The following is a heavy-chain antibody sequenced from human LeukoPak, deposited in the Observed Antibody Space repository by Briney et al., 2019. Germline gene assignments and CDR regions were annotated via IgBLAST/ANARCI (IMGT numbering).Heavy chain of an antibody. Sequence: PGGSLRLSCAASGFTFSDNYMTWVRQAPGKGLEWLSYISGNGGVIQYADSVKGRFTISRDNAKNLLYLQMDSLRVEDTAIYYCARDPRTVRIWGQGTLVTVSS. V-gene: IGHV3-11*04. CDR2: ISGNGGVI. J-gene: IGHJ4*02. CDR1: GFTFSDNY. D-gene: IGHD1-1*01. CDR3: ARDPRTVRI.